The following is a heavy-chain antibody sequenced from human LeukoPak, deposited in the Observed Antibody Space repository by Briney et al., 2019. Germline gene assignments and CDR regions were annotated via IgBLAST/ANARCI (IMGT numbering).Heavy chain of an antibody. D-gene: IGHD6-6*01. CDR3: AKWKYSNSGIDDY. Sequence: GGSLRLSCAASGFTFSSYAMSWVRKVPGKGLEWVSVISGSGDNTYYADSVKGRFTISRDNSKNMLYLQMNSLRAEDTAVYYCAKWKYSNSGIDDYWGQGTLVTVSS. CDR1: GFTFSSYA. V-gene: IGHV3-23*01. CDR2: ISGSGDNT. J-gene: IGHJ4*02.